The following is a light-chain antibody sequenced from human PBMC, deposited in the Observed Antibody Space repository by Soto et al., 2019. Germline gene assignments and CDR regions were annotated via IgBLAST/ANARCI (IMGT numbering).Light chain of an antibody. V-gene: IGKV1-12*01. CDR2: AAS. CDR3: QQANSFPHT. J-gene: IGKJ2*01. Sequence: DIQMTQSPSSVSASVGVRVTITCRASQGISSWLAWYQQKPGKAPKLLIYAASSLQSGVPSRFSGSGSGTDFPITISCLQPAEFATSYCQQANSFPHTFGQGTKLEIK. CDR1: QGISSW.